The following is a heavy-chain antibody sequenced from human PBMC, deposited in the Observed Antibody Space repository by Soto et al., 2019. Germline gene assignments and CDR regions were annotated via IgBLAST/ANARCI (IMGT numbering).Heavy chain of an antibody. Sequence: GESLKISCKGSGYSFTSYWIGWVRQMPGKGLEWMGIIYPGDSDTRYSPSFQGQVTISADKSISTAYLQWSSLKASDTSMYYCARRLSGYSSGWYAGRFDPWGHGTLVTVSS. CDR3: ARRLSGYSSGWYAGRFDP. CDR1: GYSFTSYW. CDR2: IYPGDSDT. D-gene: IGHD6-19*01. V-gene: IGHV5-51*01. J-gene: IGHJ5*02.